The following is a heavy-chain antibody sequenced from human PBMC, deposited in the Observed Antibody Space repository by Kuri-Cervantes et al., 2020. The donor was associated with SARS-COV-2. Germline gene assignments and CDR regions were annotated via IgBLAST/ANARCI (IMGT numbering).Heavy chain of an antibody. V-gene: IGHV1-24*01. J-gene: IGHJ4*02. D-gene: IGHD5-18*01. CDR2: FDPEDGET. CDR3: ATTDTAMVPEFDY. Sequence: ASVKVSCKVSGYTLTELSMHWVRQAPGKGLEWMGGFDPEDGETIYAQKFQGRVTMTEDTSTDTAYMELSSLRSEDTVVYYCATTDTAMVPEFDYWGQGTLVTVSS. CDR1: GYTLTELS.